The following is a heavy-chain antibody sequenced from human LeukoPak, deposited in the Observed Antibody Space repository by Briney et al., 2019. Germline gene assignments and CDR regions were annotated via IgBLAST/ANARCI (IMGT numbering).Heavy chain of an antibody. CDR2: ISGYNGET. J-gene: IGHJ5*02. CDR3: ARDYEIAVRYDCFDP. CDR1: GYTFSNFG. V-gene: IGHV1-18*01. D-gene: IGHD6-6*01. Sequence: APVKVSCKAAGYTFSNFGISWVRQAPGQGLEWMGWISGYNGETNYAQKFQGRVTMTTDTSANTAYMEVRSLRSDDTAVYYCARDYEIAVRYDCFDPWGQGTLVIVSS.